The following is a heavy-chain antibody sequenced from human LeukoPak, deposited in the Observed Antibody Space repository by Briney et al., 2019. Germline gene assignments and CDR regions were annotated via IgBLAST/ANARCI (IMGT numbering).Heavy chain of an antibody. Sequence: ASVKVSCKASGGTFSSYAISWVRQAPGQGLEWMGGIIPIFGTANYAQKLQGRVTMTTDTSTSTAYMELRSLRSDDTAVYYCARDGAFGELTNWFDPWGQGTLVTVSS. CDR3: ARDGAFGELTNWFDP. D-gene: IGHD3-10*01. CDR2: IIPIFGTA. V-gene: IGHV1-69*05. J-gene: IGHJ5*02. CDR1: GGTFSSYA.